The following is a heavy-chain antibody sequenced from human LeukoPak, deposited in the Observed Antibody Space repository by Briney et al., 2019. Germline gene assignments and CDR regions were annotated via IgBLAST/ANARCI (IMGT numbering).Heavy chain of an antibody. D-gene: IGHD4-17*01. CDR1: GFTFGSYA. CDR3: AKSPSTVTAVAFDI. J-gene: IGHJ3*02. V-gene: IGHV3-23*01. Sequence: GGSLRLSCAASGFTFGSYAMSWVRQAPGRGLEWVSSISGTGSSTFYADSVKGRFTISRDNSKNTLYLQMNSLRAEDTAVYYCAKSPSTVTAVAFDIWGQGTMVTVSS. CDR2: ISGTGSST.